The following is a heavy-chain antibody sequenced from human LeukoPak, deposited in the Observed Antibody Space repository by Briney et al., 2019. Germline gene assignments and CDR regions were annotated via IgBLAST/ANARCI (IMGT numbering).Heavy chain of an antibody. CDR1: GYTFTSYD. V-gene: IGHV1-8*01. Sequence: ASVKVSCKASGYTFTSYDINWVRQATGQGLEWMGWMNPNSGNTGYEQKFQGRVTVTRNTSISTAYMELSSLRSEDTAVYYCARGIRDSGGASNDYWGQGTLVTVSS. CDR2: MNPNSGNT. D-gene: IGHD6-25*01. CDR3: ARGIRDSGGASNDY. J-gene: IGHJ4*02.